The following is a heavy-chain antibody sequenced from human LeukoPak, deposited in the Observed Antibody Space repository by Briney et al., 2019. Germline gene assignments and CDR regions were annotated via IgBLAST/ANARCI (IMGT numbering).Heavy chain of an antibody. CDR3: ASLGRIAVAGPFDY. Sequence: ASVKVSCKASGYTLTSYYMHWVRQAPGQGLEWMGGIIPIFGTANYAQKFQGRVTITADESTSTAYMELSSLRSEDTAVYYCASLGRIAVAGPFDYWGQGTLVTVSS. J-gene: IGHJ4*02. CDR2: IIPIFGTA. D-gene: IGHD6-19*01. V-gene: IGHV1-69*13. CDR1: GYTLTSYY.